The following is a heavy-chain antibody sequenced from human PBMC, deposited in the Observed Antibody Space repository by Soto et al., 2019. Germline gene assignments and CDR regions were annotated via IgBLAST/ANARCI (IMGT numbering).Heavy chain of an antibody. V-gene: IGHV4-4*02. CDR2: ISHVGNS. D-gene: IGHD2-15*01. Sequence: PSETLSLPCAVSGDSISSRNWWSWVRQPKGKGLEWIGQISHVGNSNYNPSLQSRLTISVDKSKNQFSLELSSVTAADTAVYYCARAVRGYCSGFTCDSGLYGMDVWGQGTTVTVSS. J-gene: IGHJ6*02. CDR1: GDSISSRNW. CDR3: ARAVRGYCSGFTCDSGLYGMDV.